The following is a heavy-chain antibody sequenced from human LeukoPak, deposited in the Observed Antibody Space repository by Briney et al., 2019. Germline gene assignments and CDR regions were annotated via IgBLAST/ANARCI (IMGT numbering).Heavy chain of an antibody. CDR2: IRYDGSKK. CDR1: GFTFRSYG. Sequence: PGGSLRLSCAASGFTFRSYGMHWVRQAPGKGLEWVTFIRYDGSKKDYADSVRGRFTISRDNSKNTLYLQMNSLRAEDTAVYYCARESGITMLRGAHTPWGQGILVTVSS. J-gene: IGHJ5*02. V-gene: IGHV3-30*02. D-gene: IGHD3-10*01. CDR3: ARESGITMLRGAHTP.